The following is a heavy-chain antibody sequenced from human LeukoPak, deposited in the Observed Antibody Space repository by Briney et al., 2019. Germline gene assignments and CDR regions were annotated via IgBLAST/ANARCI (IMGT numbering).Heavy chain of an antibody. D-gene: IGHD5-18*01. CDR2: IYHSGST. J-gene: IGHJ4*02. V-gene: IGHV4-30-2*01. CDR1: GGSINSGAYS. CDR3: ARAVDTAMVN. Sequence: PSETLSLTCAVSGGSINSGAYSWTWIRQPPGKGLERIGYIYHSGSTYYSPSLKSRVTISVDRSKNQFSLKLSSVTAADTAVYYCARAVDTAMVNWGQGTLVTVSS.